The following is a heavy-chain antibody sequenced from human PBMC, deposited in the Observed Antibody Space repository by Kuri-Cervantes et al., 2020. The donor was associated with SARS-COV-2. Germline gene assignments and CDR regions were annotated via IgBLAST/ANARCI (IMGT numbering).Heavy chain of an antibody. V-gene: IGHV3-23*01. D-gene: IGHD6-19*01. J-gene: IGHJ4*02. CDR2: ISGSGGST. Sequence: GESLKISCAASGFTFSSYAMSWVRQAPGKGLEWVSAISGSGGSTYYADSVKGRFTISRDNSKNTLYLQMNSLRAEDTAVYYCAKDSSGWLGSLNDYWGQGTLVTVSS. CDR3: AKDSSGWLGSLNDY. CDR1: GFTFSSYA.